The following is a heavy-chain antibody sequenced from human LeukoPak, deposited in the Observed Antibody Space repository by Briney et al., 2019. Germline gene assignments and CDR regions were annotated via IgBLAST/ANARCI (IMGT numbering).Heavy chain of an antibody. CDR2: INQDGNRE. Sequence: GGSLRLSCAASGLTFSRYWMSWVRQAPGKGLEWVANINQDGNRENYVDSVKGRFSISRDNAKNSLFLQMDSLRAEDTAVYYCDSTFPYCGDGSCALGGQGTLVTVSS. CDR1: GLTFSRYW. D-gene: IGHD2-15*01. CDR3: DSTFPYCGDGSCAL. V-gene: IGHV3-7*01. J-gene: IGHJ4*02.